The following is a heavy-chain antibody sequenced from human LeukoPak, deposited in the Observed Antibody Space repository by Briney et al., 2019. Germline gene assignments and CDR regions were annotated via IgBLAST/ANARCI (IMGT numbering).Heavy chain of an antibody. CDR1: GFTFSGYA. CDR3: AKRRADYYGSGRALNYFDS. CDR2: ISGSGGST. J-gene: IGHJ4*02. V-gene: IGHV3-23*01. D-gene: IGHD3-10*01. Sequence: GGSLRLSCAASGFTFSGYATTWVRQAPGKGLEWVSAISGSGGSTYYADSVKGRFTISRDNSKNTLYLQMNSLRAEDTAVYYCAKRRADYYGSGRALNYFDSWGQGTLVTVSS.